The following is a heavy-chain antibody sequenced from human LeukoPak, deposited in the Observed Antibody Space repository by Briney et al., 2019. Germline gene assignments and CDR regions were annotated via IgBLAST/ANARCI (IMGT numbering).Heavy chain of an antibody. CDR1: GDSISRGGFS. CDR2: IYYSGST. Sequence: PSQTLSLTCAVSGDSISRGGFSWSWIRQPPVKGLDWIGHIYYSGSTYYSPSLKSRVTISVDTSKNQFSLRLTSVTAADTAVYYCARDRLGSFYYFDYWGQGTLVTVSS. J-gene: IGHJ4*02. CDR3: ARDRLGSFYYFDY. D-gene: IGHD6-13*01. V-gene: IGHV4-30-4*07.